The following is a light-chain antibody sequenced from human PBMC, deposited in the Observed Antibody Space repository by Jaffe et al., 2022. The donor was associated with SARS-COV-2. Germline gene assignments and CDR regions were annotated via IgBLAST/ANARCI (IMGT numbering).Light chain of an antibody. Sequence: EVVMTQSPATLSVSPGDGATLSCRASQSVVNNLAWYQQKPGQAPRLLIYGASTRATDIPARFSGSGSGTEFTLTISSLQSEDFAVYYCQQYNNWPRGTFGQGTKVEIK. CDR3: QQYNNWPRGT. V-gene: IGKV3-15*01. CDR1: QSVVNN. CDR2: GAS. J-gene: IGKJ1*01.